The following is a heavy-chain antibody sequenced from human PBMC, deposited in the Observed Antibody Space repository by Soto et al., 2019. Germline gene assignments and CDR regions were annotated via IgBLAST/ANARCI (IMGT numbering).Heavy chain of an antibody. CDR3: AKGTVTFDY. J-gene: IGHJ4*02. V-gene: IGHV3-23*01. CDR2: IGGGGSAT. D-gene: IGHD4-17*01. Sequence: AGGSLRLSCAASGFTFSTYAMTWVRQAPGKGLEWVSTIGGGGSATYYADSVKGRFTISRDNSKNTLYLQMNSLRAEDTAVYYCAKGTVTFDYWGQGTLVTVSS. CDR1: GFTFSTYA.